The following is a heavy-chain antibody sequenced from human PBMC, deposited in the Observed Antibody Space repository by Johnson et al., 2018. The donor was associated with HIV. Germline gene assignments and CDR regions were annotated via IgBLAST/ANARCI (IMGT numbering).Heavy chain of an antibody. CDR3: AAYYDFWSGSYTSGFDI. D-gene: IGHD3-3*01. V-gene: IGHV3-30*19. CDR1: GFTFSNYG. Sequence: QVQLVESGGGVVQPGRSLRLSCVASGFTFSNYGMHWVRQAPGKGLEWVANIKQDGSNQYYADSVKGRFTISRDNSKNTVFLQMNSLRPEDTAMYYCAAYYDFWSGSYTSGFDIWGHGTMVTVSS. J-gene: IGHJ3*02. CDR2: IKQDGSNQ.